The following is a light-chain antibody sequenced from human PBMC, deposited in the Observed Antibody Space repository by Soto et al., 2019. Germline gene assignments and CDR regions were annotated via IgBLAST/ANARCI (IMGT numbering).Light chain of an antibody. CDR2: DVS. CDR3: SSYTSSSTPV. V-gene: IGLV2-14*01. Sequence: QSVLTQPASVSGSPGQSITISCTGTSSDVGGYNYVSWYQQHPGKAPKLMIYDVSNRPSGVSNRLSGSKSGNTASLTISGLQAEDEADYYRSSYTSSSTPVFGTGTKVTVL. J-gene: IGLJ1*01. CDR1: SSDVGGYNY.